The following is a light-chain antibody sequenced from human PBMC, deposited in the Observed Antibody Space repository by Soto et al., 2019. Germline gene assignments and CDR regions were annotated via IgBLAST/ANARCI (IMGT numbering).Light chain of an antibody. Sequence: EIVLTQSPATLSVSPGERVTLSCRASQSVDINLAWYQQKPGQAPNLLIYDASNRATGIPARFSGSGSGTDFTLTISSLEPEDFATYYCQQYNSFWTFGQGTKVDI. CDR2: DAS. J-gene: IGKJ1*01. CDR3: QQYNSFWT. CDR1: QSVDIN. V-gene: IGKV3D-15*01.